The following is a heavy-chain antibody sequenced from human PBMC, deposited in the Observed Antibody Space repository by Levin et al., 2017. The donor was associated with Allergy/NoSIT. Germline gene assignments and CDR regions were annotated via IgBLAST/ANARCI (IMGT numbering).Heavy chain of an antibody. V-gene: IGHV3-21*01. Sequence: ASVKVSCAASGFTFSSYSMNWVRQAPGKGLEWVSSISSSSSYIYYADSVKGRFTISRDNAKNSLYLQMNSLRAEDTAVYYCARGRDGYNTRPDYWGQGTLVTVSS. D-gene: IGHD5-24*01. J-gene: IGHJ4*02. CDR1: GFTFSSYS. CDR3: ARGRDGYNTRPDY. CDR2: ISSSSSYI.